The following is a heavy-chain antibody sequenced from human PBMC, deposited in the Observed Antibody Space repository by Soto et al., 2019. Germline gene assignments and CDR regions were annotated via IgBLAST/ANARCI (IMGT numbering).Heavy chain of an antibody. V-gene: IGHV1-8*01. Sequence: QVQLVQSGAEVKKPGASVKVSCKASGYTFTSYDINWVRQAPGQGLEWMGWMNHNSGNTGYAQKLQGRATMTRNTSISTAYMELSSLRSEDTAVYYCARARANRLDPWGQGTLVTVSS. CDR3: ARARANRLDP. J-gene: IGHJ5*02. CDR1: GYTFTSYD. CDR2: MNHNSGNT.